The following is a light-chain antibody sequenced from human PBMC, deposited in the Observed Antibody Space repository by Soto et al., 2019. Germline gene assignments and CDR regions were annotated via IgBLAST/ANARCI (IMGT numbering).Light chain of an antibody. CDR3: HQRGSWPRGT. CDR2: DAS. J-gene: IGKJ1*01. Sequence: ERVLKQSPATLSLSPGERATLSCRASQSVSSYLAWYQQKPGQAPRLLIYDASNRATGIPARFSGSGSGTDFTLTISSLEPEDFAVYYCHQRGSWPRGTFGQGTKVDIK. V-gene: IGKV3-11*01. CDR1: QSVSSY.